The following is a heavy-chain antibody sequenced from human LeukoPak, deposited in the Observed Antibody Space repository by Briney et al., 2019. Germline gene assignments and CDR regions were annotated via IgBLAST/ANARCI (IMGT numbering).Heavy chain of an antibody. CDR2: IYPAEVNT. CDR1: GSSFSNFW. CDR3: SGEIAFSGTGGAFDM. V-gene: IGHV5-51*01. Sequence: GLSLQISSQVHGSSFSNFWIGWVRPMPGKGMEWMGIIYPAEVNTRYRPSFQGQVTISADKSITTAYLQWSSLKASDTAIDYCSGEIAFSGTGGAFDMWGQGTMVTVSS. J-gene: IGHJ3*02. D-gene: IGHD3-3*02.